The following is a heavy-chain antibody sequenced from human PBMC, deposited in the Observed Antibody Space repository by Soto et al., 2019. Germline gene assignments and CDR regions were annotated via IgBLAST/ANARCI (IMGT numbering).Heavy chain of an antibody. Sequence: PSETLSLTCTVSGGSIRSSSYYWGWIRQPPGKGLEWIGSIYYSGSTYYNPSLKSRVTISVDTSKNQFSLKLSSVTAADTAVYYCALIGELYGSDYYYGMDVWGQGTTVTVSS. J-gene: IGHJ6*02. CDR3: ALIGELYGSDYYYGMDV. CDR2: IYYSGST. D-gene: IGHD2-2*02. V-gene: IGHV4-39*01. CDR1: GGSIRSSSYY.